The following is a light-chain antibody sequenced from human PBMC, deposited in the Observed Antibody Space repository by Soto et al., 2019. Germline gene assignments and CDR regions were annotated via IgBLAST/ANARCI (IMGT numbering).Light chain of an antibody. CDR2: GIS. CDR1: SSNIGAGYD. J-gene: IGLJ2*01. V-gene: IGLV1-40*01. CDR3: QSYDSSLSGYVV. Sequence: QSVLTQPPSVSGAPGQRVTISCTGSSSNIGAGYDVHWYQQLPGTAPKLLIYGISNRPSGVPDRFSGSKSGTSASLAITGLLADEEADDYCQSYDSSLSGYVVFGGGTKVTVL.